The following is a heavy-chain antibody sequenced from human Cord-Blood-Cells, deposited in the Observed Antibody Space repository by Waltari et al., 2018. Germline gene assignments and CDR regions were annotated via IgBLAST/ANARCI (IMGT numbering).Heavy chain of an antibody. J-gene: IGHJ4*02. CDR2: IFSNDEK. Sequence: QVTLKESGPVLVKPTETLTLTCTVSGFPLSNARMGVSWIRQPPGKALEWLAHIFSNDEKSYSTSLKVRLTIAKDTSKSQVVLTMTNMDPVDTATYYCARIIRRPLLADYWGQGTLVTVSS. CDR3: ARIIRRPLLADY. CDR1: GFPLSNARMG. V-gene: IGHV2-26*01. D-gene: IGHD3-3*02.